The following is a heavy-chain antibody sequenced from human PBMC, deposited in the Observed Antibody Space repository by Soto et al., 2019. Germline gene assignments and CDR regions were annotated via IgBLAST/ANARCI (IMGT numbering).Heavy chain of an antibody. D-gene: IGHD3-9*01. CDR1: GGSISSSSYY. V-gene: IGHV4-39*01. CDR2: IYYSGST. CDR3: ARQPQDDILTVYYIVRFDT. Sequence: SETLSLTCTVSGGSISSSSYYWGWIRQPPGKGLEWIGSIYYSGSTYYNPSLKSRVTISVDTSKNQFSLKLSSVTAADTAVYYCARQPQDDILTVYYIVRFDTWGHGTPVIVAS. J-gene: IGHJ5*01.